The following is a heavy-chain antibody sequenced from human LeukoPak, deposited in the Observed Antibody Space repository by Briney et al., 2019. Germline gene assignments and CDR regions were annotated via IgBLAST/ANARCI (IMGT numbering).Heavy chain of an antibody. CDR1: GFTFSSYA. Sequence: PGGSLRLSYAASGFTFSSYAMSWARQAPGKGLEWVSPISGSGDNTYYADSVKGRFTISRDNSKNTLYLQMNSLRAEDTAIYYCAKYFEAMAHYYYGMDVWGRGTTVTVSS. V-gene: IGHV3-23*01. J-gene: IGHJ6*02. D-gene: IGHD5-24*01. CDR3: AKYFEAMAHYYYGMDV. CDR2: ISGSGDNT.